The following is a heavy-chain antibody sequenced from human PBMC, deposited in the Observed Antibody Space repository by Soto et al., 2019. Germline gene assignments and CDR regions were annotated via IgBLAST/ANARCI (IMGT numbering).Heavy chain of an antibody. Sequence: QVQLQESGPGLVKPSQTLSLTCTVSGGSISSGDYYWSWIRQPPGKGLEWIGYIYYSGSTYYNPSLKSRVTVSVDTSKTQLSPKLSSVTAADTAVYYCARAGGGDCYSFDYWGQGTLVTVSS. CDR3: ARAGGGDCYSFDY. CDR2: IYYSGST. J-gene: IGHJ4*02. D-gene: IGHD2-21*02. CDR1: GGSISSGDYY. V-gene: IGHV4-30-4*01.